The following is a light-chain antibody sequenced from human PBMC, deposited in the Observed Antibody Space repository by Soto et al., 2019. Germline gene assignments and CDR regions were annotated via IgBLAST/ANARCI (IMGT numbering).Light chain of an antibody. CDR1: QSVSTY. CDR2: DAS. J-gene: IGKJ2*01. V-gene: IGKV3-11*01. CDR3: QQRYNWPVT. Sequence: EIVLTQSPATLPLSPGERATLSCRASQSVSTYLAWYQQKPGQAPRLLIYDASNRATDMPARFSGSGSGTDFTLTISSLEPEDFAVYYCQQRYNWPVTFGQGTKLEIK.